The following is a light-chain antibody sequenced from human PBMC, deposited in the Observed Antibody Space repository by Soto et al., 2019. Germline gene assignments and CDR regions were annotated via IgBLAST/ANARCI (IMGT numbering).Light chain of an antibody. CDR3: SSYATGDNYV. J-gene: IGLJ1*01. Sequence: QSALTQPASMSGSPGQSITISCTGTSTDIGGYNFVSWYQQHPGEAPKLMIYEVSNRPSGVSNRFSGSKSGNTASLTISGLQAEDEADYYCSSYATGDNYVFGSGTKVTVL. CDR1: STDIGGYNF. CDR2: EVS. V-gene: IGLV2-14*01.